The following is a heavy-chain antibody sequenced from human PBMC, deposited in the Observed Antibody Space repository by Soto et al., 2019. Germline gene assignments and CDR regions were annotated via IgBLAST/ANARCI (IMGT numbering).Heavy chain of an antibody. CDR3: AKDLLRSLHYYYYGMDV. CDR1: GFTFSSYG. CDR2: ISYDGSNK. Sequence: GGSLRLSCAASGFTFSSYGMHWVRQAPGKGLEWVAVISYDGSNKYYADSVKGRFTISRDNSKNTLYLQMNSLRAEDTAVYYCAKDLLRSLHYYYYGMDVWGQGTTVTVSS. J-gene: IGHJ6*02. V-gene: IGHV3-30*18.